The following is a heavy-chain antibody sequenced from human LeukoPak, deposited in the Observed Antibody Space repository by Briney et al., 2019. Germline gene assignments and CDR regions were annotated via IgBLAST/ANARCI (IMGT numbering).Heavy chain of an antibody. CDR2: INHSGST. V-gene: IGHV4-34*08. J-gene: IGHJ5*02. Sequence: GSLRLSCAASGFTFSSYAMSWIRQPPGKGLEWIGEINHSGSTNYNPSLKSRVTISVDTSKNQFSLKLSSVTAADTAVYYCAGIHYYGSGSRQYNWFDPWGQGTLVTVSS. CDR1: GFTFSSYA. CDR3: AGIHYYGSGSRQYNWFDP. D-gene: IGHD3-10*01.